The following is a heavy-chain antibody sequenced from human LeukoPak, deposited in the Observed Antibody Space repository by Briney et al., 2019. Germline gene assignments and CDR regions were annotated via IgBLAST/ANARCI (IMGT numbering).Heavy chain of an antibody. Sequence: PGGSLRLSCAASGFTFNNYGMSWVRQAPGKGLEWVSAISGSGDSTYYADSVKGRFTIPRDNSKNTLFLLMNSLRAEDTAVYYCARETGYSSGYYRDWGQGTLVTVSS. D-gene: IGHD6-19*01. CDR2: ISGSGDST. CDR3: ARETGYSSGYYRD. CDR1: GFTFNNYG. V-gene: IGHV3-23*01. J-gene: IGHJ4*02.